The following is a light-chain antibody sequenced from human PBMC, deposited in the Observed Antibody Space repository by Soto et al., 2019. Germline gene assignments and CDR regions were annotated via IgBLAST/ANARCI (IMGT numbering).Light chain of an antibody. CDR3: MQAVQVPWT. Sequence: DIVMTQSPLSLPVTPGEAASISCRSSQSLLHSNGYNYLDWYLQKPGQSPQLLIYLGSNRASGVPDRFSGSGSGTDFTLKISRVEAEDVGVYYCMQAVQVPWTFGQGTKVEIK. CDR1: QSLLHSNGYNY. V-gene: IGKV2-28*01. J-gene: IGKJ1*01. CDR2: LGS.